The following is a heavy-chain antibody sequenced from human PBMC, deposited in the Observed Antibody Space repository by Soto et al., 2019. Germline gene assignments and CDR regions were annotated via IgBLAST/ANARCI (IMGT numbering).Heavy chain of an antibody. CDR1: GGSISSGGYS. V-gene: IGHV4-30-2*01. J-gene: IGHJ4*02. D-gene: IGHD5-12*01. CDR3: ASRRDGYNYYGY. CDR2: IYHSGST. Sequence: QLQLQESGSGLVKPSQTLSLTCAVSGGSISSGGYSWSWIRQPPGKGLEWIGYIYHSGSTYYNPSLQSRVTISVDRSKNQFSLKLSSVTAAATAVYYCASRRDGYNYYGYWGQGTLVTVSS.